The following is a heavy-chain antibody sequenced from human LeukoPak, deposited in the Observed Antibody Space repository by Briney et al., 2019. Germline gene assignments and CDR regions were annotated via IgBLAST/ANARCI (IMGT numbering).Heavy chain of an antibody. CDR2: ISGNGDST. J-gene: IGHJ5*02. Sequence: AGGSLRLSCAASGFTFSSYAMIWVRQAPGKGLEWVSAISGNGDSTYYADSVKGRFTISRDNSKNTLYLQMNSLRAEDTAVYYCAKDLNYGDYSNWFDPWGQGTLVIVSS. D-gene: IGHD4-17*01. V-gene: IGHV3-23*01. CDR3: AKDLNYGDYSNWFDP. CDR1: GFTFSSYA.